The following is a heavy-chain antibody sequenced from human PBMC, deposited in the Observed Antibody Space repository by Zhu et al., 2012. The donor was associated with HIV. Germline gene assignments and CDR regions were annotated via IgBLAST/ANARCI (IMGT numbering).Heavy chain of an antibody. Sequence: QVQLQESGPGLVKPSETLSLTCTVSGGSISNYYWSWIWQPPGKGLEWIGYIYYTGSTNYNPSPKSRVTISLDTSKNQFSLRLSSVTAADTAVYYCARAGIKWDLGYAFDIWGQGTMVTVSS. D-gene: IGHD1-14*01. V-gene: IGHV4-59*01. CDR2: IYYTGST. CDR1: GGSISNYY. J-gene: IGHJ3*02. CDR3: ARAGIKWDLGYAFDI.